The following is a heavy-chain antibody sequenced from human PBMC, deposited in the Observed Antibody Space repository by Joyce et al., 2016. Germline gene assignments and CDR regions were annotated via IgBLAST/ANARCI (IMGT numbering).Heavy chain of an antibody. Sequence: QAQFVQSGPEVKKPGASVKVSCKTSGYPFTTYGITWARQAPGQGLEWMGWISVYNGNTDYAQNLQGRLTLTTDTSTTTIYMDLRSLRSDDTAVYYCARAVNSLTAAPGYWGQGTLVTVSS. D-gene: IGHD6-13*01. V-gene: IGHV1-18*01. J-gene: IGHJ4*02. CDR3: ARAVNSLTAAPGY. CDR1: GYPFTTYG. CDR2: ISVYNGNT.